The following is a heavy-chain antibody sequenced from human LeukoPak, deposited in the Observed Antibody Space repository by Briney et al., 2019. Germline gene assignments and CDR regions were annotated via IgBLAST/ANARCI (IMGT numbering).Heavy chain of an antibody. CDR3: AGDYDFWSGYPHAYDAFDI. CDR2: IYYSGST. D-gene: IGHD3-3*01. J-gene: IGHJ3*02. CDR1: GGSISSYY. V-gene: IGHV4-59*01. Sequence: SETLSLTCTVSGGSISSYYWSWIRQPPGKGLEWIGYIYYSGSTNYNPSLKSRVTISVDTSKNQFSLKLSSVTAADTAVYYCAGDYDFWSGYPHAYDAFDIWGQGTMVTVSS.